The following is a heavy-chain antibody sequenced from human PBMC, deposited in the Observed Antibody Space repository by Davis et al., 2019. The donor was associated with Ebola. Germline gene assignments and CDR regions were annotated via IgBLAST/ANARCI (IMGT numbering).Heavy chain of an antibody. Sequence: PGGSLRLSCVVSGFTFSGHFMTWVRQAPGRGLEWVSTIAGTSGSTYVANSLKGRFFISRDNRVNTVDIQMNSLRVEDTAIYLCAKGPSRGSLDYWGQGVLVTVSS. CDR2: IAGTSGST. D-gene: IGHD5-12*01. V-gene: IGHV3-23*01. J-gene: IGHJ4*02. CDR3: AKGPSRGSLDY. CDR1: GFTFSGHF.